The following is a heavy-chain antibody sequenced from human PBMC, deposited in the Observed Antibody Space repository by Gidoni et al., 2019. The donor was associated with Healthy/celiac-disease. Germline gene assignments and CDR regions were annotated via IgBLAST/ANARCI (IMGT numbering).Heavy chain of an antibody. D-gene: IGHD2-15*01. J-gene: IGHJ4*02. Sequence: EVQLLESGGGLVQHGGSLRLSLAASAFPFSCYAMSWVPQAPGKGLEWVSAISGSGGSTYNAESVKGRFTISRDNSKNTLYLQMNSLRAEDTAVYYCAKDYTAAAHGPVVDYWGQGTLVTVSS. CDR2: ISGSGGST. CDR3: AKDYTAAAHGPVVDY. CDR1: AFPFSCYA. V-gene: IGHV3-23*01.